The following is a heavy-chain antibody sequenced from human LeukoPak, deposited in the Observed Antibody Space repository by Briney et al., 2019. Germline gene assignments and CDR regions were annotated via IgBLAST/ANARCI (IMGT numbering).Heavy chain of an antibody. J-gene: IGHJ4*02. V-gene: IGHV4-59*08. CDR3: ARRGYSSGWYEGYFDY. D-gene: IGHD6-19*01. Sequence: SETLSLTCTVSGGSISSYYWTWIRQAPGKGLECFGHIHYSGGTNYNPSLKSRVTIAVDTSKNQFSLKLSSVTAADTAVYHCARRGYSSGWYEGYFDYWGQGTLVTVSS. CDR2: IHYSGGT. CDR1: GGSISSYY.